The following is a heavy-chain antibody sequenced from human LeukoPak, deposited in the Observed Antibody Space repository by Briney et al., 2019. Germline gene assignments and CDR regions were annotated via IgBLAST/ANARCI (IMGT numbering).Heavy chain of an antibody. D-gene: IGHD3-10*01. CDR1: GGSISSSNW. CDR3: ASYGSGSYRGAFDI. Sequence: KPSGTLSLTCAVSGGSISSSNWWSWVRQPPGKGLEWFGEIYHSGSTNYNPSLKSRVTISVDKSKNQFSLKLSSVTAADTAVYYCASYGSGSYRGAFDIWGQGTMVTVSS. V-gene: IGHV4-4*02. J-gene: IGHJ3*02. CDR2: IYHSGST.